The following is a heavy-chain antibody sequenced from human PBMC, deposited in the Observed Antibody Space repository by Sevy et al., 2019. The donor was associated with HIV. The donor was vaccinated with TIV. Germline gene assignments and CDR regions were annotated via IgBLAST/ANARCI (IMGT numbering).Heavy chain of an antibody. CDR1: GYSFTTYW. CDR2: IYPDDSDT. CDR3: ARLEQRHCNGAHCYPFDY. Sequence: GESLKISCEGSGYSFTTYWIGWVRQMPGKGLEWMGVIYPDDSDTRYTPSFPGQVTISADKSINTAYLGWSSLKASDTAIYYCARLEQRHCNGAHCYPFDYWGQGTLVTVSS. D-gene: IGHD2-21*01. J-gene: IGHJ4*02. V-gene: IGHV5-51*01.